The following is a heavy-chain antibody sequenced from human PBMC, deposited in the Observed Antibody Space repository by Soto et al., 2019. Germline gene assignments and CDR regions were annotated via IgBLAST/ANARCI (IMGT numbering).Heavy chain of an antibody. Sequence: EVQLLESGGGLVQPGGSLRLSCAVSGFTFSSYAMNWVRQAPGKGLEGVLGISGSGESTHYADAVKGRFTISRYNSQNTLYLNMTGLRAEDTAVYSCAKQSPCSNSWYGIDYWGQGTLVIVST. V-gene: IGHV3-23*01. J-gene: IGHJ4*02. D-gene: IGHD6-13*01. CDR1: GFTFSSYA. CDR3: AKQSPCSNSWYGIDY. CDR2: ISGSGEST.